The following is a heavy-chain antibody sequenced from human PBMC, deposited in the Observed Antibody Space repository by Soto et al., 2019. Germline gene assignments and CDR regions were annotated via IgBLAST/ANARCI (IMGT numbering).Heavy chain of an antibody. V-gene: IGHV3-23*01. Sequence: EVQLLDSGGGLVQPGGSLRLSCAASGFTFSSYAMNWVRQAPGKGLEWVSVISGSGDSTYYADSVKGRFTISRDNSKNTLYLQMNSLRTEDTAVYCCARRGPGTYFEYWGQGTLVTVSS. J-gene: IGHJ4*02. CDR2: ISGSGDST. CDR3: ARRGPGTYFEY. CDR1: GFTFSSYA. D-gene: IGHD6-13*01.